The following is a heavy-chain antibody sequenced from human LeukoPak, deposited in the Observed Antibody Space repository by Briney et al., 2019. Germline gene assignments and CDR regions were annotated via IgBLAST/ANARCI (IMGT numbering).Heavy chain of an antibody. D-gene: IGHD6-13*01. J-gene: IGHJ4*02. CDR2: IYYTGTT. CDR1: GGSISNTNYY. V-gene: IGHV4-39*07. Sequence: PSQTLSLTCTVSGGSISNTNYYWAWIRQPPGRGLEWIGSIYYTGTTFDNPSLKSRVTLSVDTSKNQFSLRLTSVTAADTAFYYCAREEYSSDWYGHDSWGQGTLVTVSS. CDR3: AREEYSSDWYGHDS.